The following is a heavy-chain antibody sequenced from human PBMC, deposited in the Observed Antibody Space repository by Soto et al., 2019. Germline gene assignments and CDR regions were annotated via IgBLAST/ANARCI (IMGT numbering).Heavy chain of an antibody. CDR3: AKSGPTNYFDF. V-gene: IGHV3-23*01. J-gene: IGHJ4*02. Sequence: GGSLRLSCAASGFTFSTFAINWVRQAPRKGMEWVSGITGGSGFTFYADSVKGRFTISRDDSANTLFLQMSSLRAEDTAKYYCAKSGPTNYFDFWGQGTLVTVSS. CDR2: ITGGSGFT. CDR1: GFTFSTFA. D-gene: IGHD1-26*01.